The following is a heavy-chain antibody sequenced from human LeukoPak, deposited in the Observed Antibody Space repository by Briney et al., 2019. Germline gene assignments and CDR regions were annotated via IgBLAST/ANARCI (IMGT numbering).Heavy chain of an antibody. J-gene: IGHJ5*02. CDR1: GFTFSSYE. CDR2: ISSSGSTI. D-gene: IGHD3-3*01. V-gene: IGHV3-48*03. CDR3: AREDEAPGSYDFWSGYANYHNWFDP. Sequence: PGGSLRLSCAASGFTFSSYEMNWVRQAPGKGLEWVSYISSSGSTIYYADSVKGRFTISRDNAKNSLYLQMNSLRAEDTAVYYCAREDEAPGSYDFWSGYANYHNWFDPWGQGTLVTVSS.